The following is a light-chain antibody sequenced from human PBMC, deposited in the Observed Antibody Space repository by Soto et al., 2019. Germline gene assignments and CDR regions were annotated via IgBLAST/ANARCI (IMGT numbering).Light chain of an antibody. CDR3: SSFGGSSTL. J-gene: IGLJ2*01. CDR2: DVS. Sequence: QSALTQPASVSGSPGQSITISCTGTSSDVGGSKYVSWYQQHPGEAPKLMIYDVSYRPSGISNRFSGSKSGNTAYLTISGLQAEDEADYFCSSFGGSSTLFGGGTKLTVL. V-gene: IGLV2-14*01. CDR1: SSDVGGSKY.